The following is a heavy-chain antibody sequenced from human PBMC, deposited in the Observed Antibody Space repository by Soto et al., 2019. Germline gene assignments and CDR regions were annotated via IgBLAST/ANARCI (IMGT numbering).Heavy chain of an antibody. CDR2: ISGIGST. Sequence: GSLRLSCAASGFTFSSYAMTWVRQAPGKGLEWVSVISGIGSTYYADSVEGRFTISRDNSKNTLYLQMNSLRAEDTAVYYCAKDQKRYYDFWSGYYYYGVDVWGQGTTVTVSS. D-gene: IGHD3-3*01. V-gene: IGHV3-23*01. CDR3: AKDQKRYYDFWSGYYYYGVDV. J-gene: IGHJ6*02. CDR1: GFTFSSYA.